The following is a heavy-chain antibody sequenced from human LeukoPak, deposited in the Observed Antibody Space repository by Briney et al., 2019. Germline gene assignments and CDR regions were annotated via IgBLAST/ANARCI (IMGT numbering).Heavy chain of an antibody. CDR2: IRSKAYGGTT. CDR3: TRDPPRYCSSTSCYYI. J-gene: IGHJ3*02. D-gene: IGHD2-2*01. Sequence: PGGSLRLSCAASGFTFSSYWMSWVRQAPGKGLEWVGFIRSKAYGGTTEYAASVKGRFTISRDDSKSIAYLQMNSLKTEDTAVYYCTRDPPRYCSSTSCYYIWGQGTMVTVSS. V-gene: IGHV3-49*04. CDR1: GFTFSSYW.